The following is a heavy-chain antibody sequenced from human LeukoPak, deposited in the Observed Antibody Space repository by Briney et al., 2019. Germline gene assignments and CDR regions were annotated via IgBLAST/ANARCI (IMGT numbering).Heavy chain of an antibody. J-gene: IGHJ4*02. D-gene: IGHD3-16*01. CDR3: ARSGGVIDY. V-gene: IGHV3-74*03. CDR1: GFTFSNSW. CDR2: TSPNGIT. Sequence: GGSLRLSCAASGFTFSNSWMHWLRQAPGKGLVWVSRTSPNGITTYADSVKGRFTISKDNAKNTLYLQMNRLRAEDTARYYCARSGGVIDYWGQGTLVTVSS.